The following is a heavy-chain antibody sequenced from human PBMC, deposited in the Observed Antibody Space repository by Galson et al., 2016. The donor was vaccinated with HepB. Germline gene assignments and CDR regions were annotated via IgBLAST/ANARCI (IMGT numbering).Heavy chain of an antibody. Sequence: QSGAEVKKPGESLKISCKGSGYSFTNYWIGWVRQMSGKGPGWMGIIYPGDSNIRYSPSFQGQVTISADKSINTAYLQWSSLRASDTAMYFCARSYYGSGSYSVDYFDFWGQRTLVTVSS. D-gene: IGHD3-10*01. V-gene: IGHV5-51*01. J-gene: IGHJ4*02. CDR3: ARSYYGSGSYSVDYFDF. CDR1: GYSFTNYW. CDR2: IYPGDSNI.